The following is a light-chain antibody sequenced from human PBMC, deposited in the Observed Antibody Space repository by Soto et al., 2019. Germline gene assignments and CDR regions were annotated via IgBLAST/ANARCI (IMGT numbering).Light chain of an antibody. J-gene: IGKJ1*01. V-gene: IGKV1-5*03. CDR2: KAS. Sequence: DIQMTQSPSTLSGSLGERAPLTCRASQTISSWLACYQQQPGKAPNLLIYKASTLKSGVPSRFSGSGSGTEFTLTISSLQPDDFATYYCQHYNSYSEAFGQGTKVDIK. CDR3: QHYNSYSEA. CDR1: QTISSW.